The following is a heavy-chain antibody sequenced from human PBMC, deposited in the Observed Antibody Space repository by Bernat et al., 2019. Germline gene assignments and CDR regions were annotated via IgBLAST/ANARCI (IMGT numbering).Heavy chain of an antibody. V-gene: IGHV3-23*04. J-gene: IGHJ4*02. CDR2: ISGSDGST. CDR3: AKDTPISDYPLGYFDY. CDR1: GFTFSSFA. Sequence: EVQLVESGGGLVQPGGSLRLSCAASGFTFSSFAMTWVRQAPGKGLEWVSVISGSDGSTYYADAGKGRFTVSRDNSENTLYLKMNSLRAEDTAVYYCAKDTPISDYPLGYFDYWGQGTLVTVSS. D-gene: IGHD4-17*01.